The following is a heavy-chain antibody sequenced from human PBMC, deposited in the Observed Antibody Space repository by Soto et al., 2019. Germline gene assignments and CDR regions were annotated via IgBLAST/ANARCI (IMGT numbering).Heavy chain of an antibody. Sequence: ASVKVSCKASGYTFTSYGISWVRHAPGQGLEWMGWISAYNGNTTYAQKLQGRVTMTTDTSTSTAYMELRSLRSDDTAVYYCARVSYDFWSGYYARPPDYWGQGTLVTVS. CDR1: GYTFTSYG. J-gene: IGHJ4*02. D-gene: IGHD3-3*01. CDR2: ISAYNGNT. V-gene: IGHV1-18*04. CDR3: ARVSYDFWSGYYARPPDY.